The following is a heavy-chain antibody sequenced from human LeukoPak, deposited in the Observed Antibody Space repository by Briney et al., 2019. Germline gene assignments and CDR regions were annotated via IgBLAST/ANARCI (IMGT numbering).Heavy chain of an antibody. CDR2: IRYDESKK. D-gene: IGHD3-16*01. V-gene: IGHV3-30*02. Sequence: GGXLRLSCAASGFTFSSFGMHWVRQAPGGGVEGVAFIRYDESKKFYAESVKGGFTISRDNSKNTVSLQMNSLRAEDTALYYCAKAVIPNAYQGTYYMDVWGEGTTVTVSS. CDR3: AKAVIPNAYQGTYYMDV. CDR1: GFTFSSFG. J-gene: IGHJ6*03.